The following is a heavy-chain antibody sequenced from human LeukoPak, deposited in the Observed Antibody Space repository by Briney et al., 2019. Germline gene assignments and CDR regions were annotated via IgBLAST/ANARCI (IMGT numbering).Heavy chain of an antibody. J-gene: IGHJ4*02. CDR1: GGSISSYY. CDR2: IYYSGST. V-gene: IGHV4-59*01. CDR3: ARVVGSSGYHDY. Sequence: KPSETLSLTCTVSGGSISSYYWSWIRQPPGKGLEWIGYIYYSGSTNYNPSLKSRVTISVDTSKNQFSLKLSSVTAADTAVYYRARVVGSSGYHDYWGQGTLVTVSS. D-gene: IGHD3-22*01.